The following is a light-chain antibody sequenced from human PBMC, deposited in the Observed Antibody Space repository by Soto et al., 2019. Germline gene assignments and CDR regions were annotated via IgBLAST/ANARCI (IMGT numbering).Light chain of an antibody. CDR2: DVN. V-gene: IGLV2-14*03. J-gene: IGLJ2*01. Sequence: QSALTQPASMSGSLGQSITISCTGTSSDVGSYNYVSWYQHHPGKALKVLIYDVNHRPSGVSNRFSGSKSGSTASLTISGLQAEDEADYFCCSYTSSSAVIFGGGTKVTVL. CDR1: SSDVGSYNY. CDR3: CSYTSSSAVI.